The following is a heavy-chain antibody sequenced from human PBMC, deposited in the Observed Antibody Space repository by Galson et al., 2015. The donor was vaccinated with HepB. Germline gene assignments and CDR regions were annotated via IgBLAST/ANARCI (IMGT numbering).Heavy chain of an antibody. CDR3: ARDRDDLIAAAAPFGP. CDR1: GFTFSSYS. D-gene: IGHD6-13*01. Sequence: SLRLSCAASGFTFSSYSMNWVRQAPGKGLEWVSYISSSSSTIYYADSVKGRFTISRDNAKNSLYLQTNSLRAEDTAVYYCARDRDDLIAAAAPFGPWGQGTLVTVSS. CDR2: ISSSSSTI. V-gene: IGHV3-48*01. J-gene: IGHJ5*02.